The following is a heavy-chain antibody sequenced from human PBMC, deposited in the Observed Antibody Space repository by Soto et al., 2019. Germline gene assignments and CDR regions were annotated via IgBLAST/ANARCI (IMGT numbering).Heavy chain of an antibody. CDR1: GGSINSGGYY. CDR2: ISYSGST. Sequence: QVQLQEPGPGLVKPSETLSLTCTVSGGSINSGGYYCSWIRQHPGKGLHYIGYISYSGSTYYNPSLRGRTSISVDMSMNQFALKLTSVTAADTSGYYCARVRRWFGVTDLDYWAQRNLVTVSS. J-gene: IGHJ4*02. D-gene: IGHD3-10*01. V-gene: IGHV4-31*03. CDR3: ARVRRWFGVTDLDY.